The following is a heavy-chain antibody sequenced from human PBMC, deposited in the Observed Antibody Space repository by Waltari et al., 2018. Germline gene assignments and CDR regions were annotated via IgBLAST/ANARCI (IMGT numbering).Heavy chain of an antibody. Sequence: EVQLVESGGGLVEPGRSLRLSCTACGVTFGDYAMSWVRQAPGKGLEWVGFIRSKAYGGTTEYAASVKGRFTISRDDSKSIAYLQMNSLKTEDTAVYYCTRDLHYWGQGTLVTVSS. CDR1: GVTFGDYA. J-gene: IGHJ4*02. CDR3: TRDLHY. CDR2: IRSKAYGGTT. V-gene: IGHV3-49*04.